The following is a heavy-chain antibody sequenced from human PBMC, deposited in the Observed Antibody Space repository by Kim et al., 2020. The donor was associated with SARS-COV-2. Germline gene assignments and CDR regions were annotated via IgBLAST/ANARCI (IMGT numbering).Heavy chain of an antibody. CDR3: ASRTDYYDSSGFPDY. V-gene: IGHV4-39*01. Sequence: PPLKSRVTMSVDTSKNQFSLKLSSVTAADTAVYYCASRTDYYDSSGFPDYWGQGTLVTVSS. J-gene: IGHJ4*02. D-gene: IGHD3-22*01.